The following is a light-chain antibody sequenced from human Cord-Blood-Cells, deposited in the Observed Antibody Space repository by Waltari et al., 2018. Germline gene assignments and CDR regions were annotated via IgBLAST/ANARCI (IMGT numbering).Light chain of an antibody. V-gene: IGLV4-69*01. Sequence: QVVLTQSPSASASLGASVKLTCTLNSGYGHFAIAWHQHQPEKGPRYLMRVNSDGSHIKGDGIPDRFSGSSSGAERYLSSSSLQSEDEAVYYCETWGTGTYWTFGGGTKLTVL. J-gene: IGLJ3*02. CDR2: VNSDGSH. CDR3: ETWGTGTYWT. CDR1: SGYGHFA.